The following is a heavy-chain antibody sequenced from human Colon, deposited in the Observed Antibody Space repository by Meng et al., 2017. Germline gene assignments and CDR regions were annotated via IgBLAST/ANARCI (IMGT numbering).Heavy chain of an antibody. V-gene: IGHV1-2*06. CDR1: AYIFSGYS. Sequence: PLVQSGAEVNKPGASVKLSCKAAAYIFSGYSIHWMRQAPGQGFEWMGRFNPKSGDTSYAQKFQGRVTLTSDTTISTAYMELTSLTSDDTAVYSCARDGRDAVTSGYWGQGTLVTVSS. CDR2: FNPKSGDT. CDR3: ARDGRDAVTSGY. J-gene: IGHJ4*02. D-gene: IGHD4-17*01.